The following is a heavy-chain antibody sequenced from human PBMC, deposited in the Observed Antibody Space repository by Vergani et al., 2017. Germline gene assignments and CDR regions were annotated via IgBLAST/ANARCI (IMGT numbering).Heavy chain of an antibody. V-gene: IGHV5-51*01. J-gene: IGHJ2*01. D-gene: IGHD3-10*01. Sequence: EVQLVQSGAEVKKPGESLKISCKGSGYSFTSYWIGWVRQMPGKGLEWMGIIYPGDSDTRYSPSFQGQVTISADKSISTAYLQWSSLKASDTAMYYCARQYGFGEHLYTGYWXFDLWGRGTLVTVSS. CDR1: GYSFTSYW. CDR3: ARQYGFGEHLYTGYWXFDL. CDR2: IYPGDSDT.